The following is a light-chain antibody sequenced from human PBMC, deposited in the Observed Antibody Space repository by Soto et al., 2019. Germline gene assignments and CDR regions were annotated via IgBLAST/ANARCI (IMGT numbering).Light chain of an antibody. Sequence: QSALTQPASVSGSPGQSITISCTGTSSDVGGYNYVSWYQQHPGKAPKLMIYEVSNRPSGLSNRFSGSKSGNTASLTISGLQAADEADYYCSSYTSSSTYVFGTGTKLTVL. CDR2: EVS. V-gene: IGLV2-14*01. CDR3: SSYTSSSTYV. J-gene: IGLJ1*01. CDR1: SSDVGGYNY.